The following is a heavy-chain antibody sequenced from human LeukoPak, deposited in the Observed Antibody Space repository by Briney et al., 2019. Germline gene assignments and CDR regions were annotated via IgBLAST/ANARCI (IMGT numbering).Heavy chain of an antibody. J-gene: IGHJ4*02. CDR3: ARGYYGSGTAMGDY. D-gene: IGHD3-10*01. CDR1: GGSISSGGYY. V-gene: IGHV4-31*03. Sequence: SETLSLTCTVSGGSISSGGYYWSWIRQRPGKGLEWIGYIYYSGSTYYNPSLKSRVTISVDTSKNQFSLKLSSVTAADTAVYYCARGYYGSGTAMGDYWGQGTLVTVSS. CDR2: IYYSGST.